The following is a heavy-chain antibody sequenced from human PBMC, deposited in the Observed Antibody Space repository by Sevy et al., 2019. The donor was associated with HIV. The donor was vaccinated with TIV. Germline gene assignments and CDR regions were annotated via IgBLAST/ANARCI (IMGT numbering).Heavy chain of an antibody. CDR3: ARSGGYNKYDY. CDR1: GFTFSGYW. V-gene: IGHV3-74*01. J-gene: IGHJ4*02. CDR2: INSDGSST. D-gene: IGHD2-15*01. Sequence: GGSLRLSCAASGFTFSGYWMHWVHQAPGEGLVWVSLINSDGSSTNYADSVKGRFTISRDNAKNTLYLQMNSLRAEDTAVYYCARSGGYNKYDYWGQGTLVTVSS.